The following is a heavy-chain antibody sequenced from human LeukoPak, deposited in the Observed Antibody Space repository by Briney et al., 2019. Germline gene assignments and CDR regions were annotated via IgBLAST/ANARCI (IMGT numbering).Heavy chain of an antibody. CDR2: IKSKTDGGTI. CDR3: ATAWDYYDTSGYLY. CDR1: GFTFGNAW. V-gene: IGHV3-15*01. J-gene: IGHJ4*02. D-gene: IGHD3-22*01. Sequence: PGGSLRLSCAASGFTFGNAWMSWVRQAPGEGLEWVGRIKSKTDGGTIDYAAPVKGRFTISRDDSKNTLYLQMNSLKTEDTAVYYCATAWDYYDTSGYLYWGQGTLVTVSS.